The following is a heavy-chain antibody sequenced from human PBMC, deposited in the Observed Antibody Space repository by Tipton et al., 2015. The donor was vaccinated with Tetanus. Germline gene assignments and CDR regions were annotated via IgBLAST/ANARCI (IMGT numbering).Heavy chain of an antibody. V-gene: IGHV4-31*02. Sequence: LRLSCSVSGASISSGGYYWSWVRQHPEKGLEWIGYVYYSGSNSYYNPSLKSRVTVSLDTSKNQFFLKLRSVTAADTAVYFCARDRGRESYGFGGYFDYWGQGRLVPVSS. D-gene: IGHD3-16*02. CDR2: VYYSGSNS. CDR3: ARDRGRESYGFGGYFDY. J-gene: IGHJ4*02. CDR1: GASISSGGYY.